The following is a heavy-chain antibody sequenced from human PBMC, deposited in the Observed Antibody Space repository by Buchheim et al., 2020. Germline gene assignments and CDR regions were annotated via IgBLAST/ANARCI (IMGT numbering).Heavy chain of an antibody. CDR3: VKDIGDPGAH. CDR2: ISYDGSNK. CDR1: GFTFSSAG. Sequence: QVQLVESGGGVVRPGRSLRLSCAASGFTFSSAGMHWVRQAPGTGLEWVAFISYDGSNKYYVDSVKVRFTISRDISNSTLYLQMNSLRAEDTAMYYCVKDIGDPGAHWGQGTL. J-gene: IGHJ4*02. V-gene: IGHV3-30*02. D-gene: IGHD1-26*01.